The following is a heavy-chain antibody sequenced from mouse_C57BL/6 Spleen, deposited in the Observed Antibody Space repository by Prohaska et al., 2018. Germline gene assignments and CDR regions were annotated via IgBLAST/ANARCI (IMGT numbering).Heavy chain of an antibody. CDR2: INSDGSAI. CDR1: GFTFSGFW. CDR3: MRYGNYWYFDV. D-gene: IGHD2-1*01. Sequence: EVQLLETGGGLVQPGGSRGLSCEGSGFTFSGFWMSWVRQTPGKTLELIGDINSDGSAINYEPYIKDRFTIFRDNDKSTLYLQMSNVRSEDTATYFCMRYGNYWYFDVWGTGTTVTVSS. V-gene: IGHV11-2*01. J-gene: IGHJ1*03.